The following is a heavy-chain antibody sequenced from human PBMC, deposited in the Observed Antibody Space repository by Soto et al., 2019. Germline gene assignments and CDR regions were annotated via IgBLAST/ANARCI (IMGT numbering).Heavy chain of an antibody. J-gene: IGHJ5*02. D-gene: IGHD5-18*01. CDR1: GASMSSGGYY. CDR2: IYYSGST. V-gene: IGHV4-31*03. Sequence: SETLSLTCTVSGASMSSGGYYWTWIRQSPGKGLEWIGYIYYSGSTYYNPSLKSRVTISVDTSKNQFSLKLSSVTAADTAVYYCAKDSGYNYGYFRWFDPWGQGTLVTVSS. CDR3: AKDSGYNYGYFRWFDP.